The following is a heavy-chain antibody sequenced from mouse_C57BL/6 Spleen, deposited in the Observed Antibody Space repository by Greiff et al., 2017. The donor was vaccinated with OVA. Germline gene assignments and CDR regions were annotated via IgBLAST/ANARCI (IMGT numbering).Heavy chain of an antibody. J-gene: IGHJ1*03. V-gene: IGHV5-17*01. D-gene: IGHD2-2*01. CDR3: ARKWLPYWYFDV. Sequence: EVKLMESGGGLVKPGGSLKLSCAASGFTFSDYGMHWVRQAPEKGLEWVAYISSGSSTIYYADTVKGRFTISRDNAKNTLFLQMTSLRSEDTAMYYCARKWLPYWYFDVWGTGTTVTVSS. CDR2: ISSGSSTI. CDR1: GFTFSDYG.